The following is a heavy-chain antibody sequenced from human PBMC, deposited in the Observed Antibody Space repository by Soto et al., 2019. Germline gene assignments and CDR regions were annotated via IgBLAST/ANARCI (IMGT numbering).Heavy chain of an antibody. D-gene: IGHD2-2*01. CDR3: ARWGGGYCSGTSCPYYYYYGMDV. V-gene: IGHV1-69*01. J-gene: IGHJ6*02. CDR2: IIPIFGTA. Sequence: QVQLVQSGAEVKKPGSSVKVSCKASGGTFSSYAISWVRQAPGQGLEWMGGIIPIFGTANYAQKFQGRVTITADESTSTAYMELSSLRSEDTAVYYCARWGGGYCSGTSCPYYYYYGMDVWGQGTTVTVSS. CDR1: GGTFSSYA.